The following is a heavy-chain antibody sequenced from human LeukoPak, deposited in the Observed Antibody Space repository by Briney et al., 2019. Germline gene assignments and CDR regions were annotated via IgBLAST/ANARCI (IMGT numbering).Heavy chain of an antibody. CDR1: GFTFTSYG. Sequence: ASVKVSCKASGFTFTSYGFSWVRQAPGQRREGMGWISGYNGNTNYAQKPQGRVTMNTDTSTSTAYMELRSLISDATAIYYCARVSSSWYYFDYWGQGTLVTVSS. J-gene: IGHJ4*02. V-gene: IGHV1-18*01. D-gene: IGHD6-13*01. CDR3: ARVSSSWYYFDY. CDR2: ISGYNGNT.